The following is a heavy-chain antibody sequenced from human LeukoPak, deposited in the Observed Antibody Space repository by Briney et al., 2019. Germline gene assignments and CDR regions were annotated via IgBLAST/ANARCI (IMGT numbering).Heavy chain of an antibody. CDR1: GFTFSSYE. CDR3: ARDRCPDPDISCSGGSLDY. CDR2: ISSSGSTI. J-gene: IGHJ4*02. D-gene: IGHD2-15*01. V-gene: IGHV3-48*03. Sequence: GGSLRLSCAASGFTFSSYEMNWVRQAPGKGLEWVSYISSSGSTIYYADSVKGRFTISRDNAKNSLYLQINSLGAEDTALYYCARDRCPDPDISCSGGSLDYWGQGTLVSVSS.